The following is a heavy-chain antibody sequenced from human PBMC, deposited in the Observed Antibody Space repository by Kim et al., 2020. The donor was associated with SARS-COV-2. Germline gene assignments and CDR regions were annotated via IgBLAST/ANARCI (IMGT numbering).Heavy chain of an antibody. V-gene: IGHV3-7*03. Sequence: WGSLRLSCAASGFTFSSYWISWVRQAPGKGLEWVANIKQDGSEKYYVDSVKGRFTISRDNAKNSLYLQMNSLRAEDTAVYYCSKLRGGGSSWRCWGQGTL. CDR2: IKQDGSEK. D-gene: IGHD6-13*01. CDR3: SKLRGGGSSWRC. J-gene: IGHJ4*02. CDR1: GFTFSSYW.